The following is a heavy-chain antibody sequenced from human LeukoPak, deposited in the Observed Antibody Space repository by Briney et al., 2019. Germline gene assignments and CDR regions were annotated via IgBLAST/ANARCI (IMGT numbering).Heavy chain of an antibody. J-gene: IGHJ5*02. CDR3: ARGGSILSDP. V-gene: IGHV3-7*01. Sequence: GGSLRLSCAASGFTFSSHWMTWVRQAPAKGLEWVANIKQDGSEKYYVDSVKGRFTISRDNAKNSLYLQMNSLRAEDTAVYYCARGGSILSDPWGQGTLVTVSS. CDR2: IKQDGSEK. CDR1: GFTFSSHW. D-gene: IGHD2-15*01.